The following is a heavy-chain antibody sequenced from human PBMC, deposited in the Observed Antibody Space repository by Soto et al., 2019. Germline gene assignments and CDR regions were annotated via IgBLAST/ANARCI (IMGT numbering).Heavy chain of an antibody. J-gene: IGHJ4*02. CDR3: AKDGLGYYCDSSGSHCGYFDY. Sequence: QVQLVESGGGVVQPGRSLRLSCAASGFTFSSYGMHWVRQAPGKGLEWVAVISYDGSNKYYADSVKGRFTISRDNSKNTLYLQMNSLRAEVTAVYYCAKDGLGYYCDSSGSHCGYFDYWGQGTLVTVSS. V-gene: IGHV3-30*18. CDR2: ISYDGSNK. CDR1: GFTFSSYG. D-gene: IGHD3-22*01.